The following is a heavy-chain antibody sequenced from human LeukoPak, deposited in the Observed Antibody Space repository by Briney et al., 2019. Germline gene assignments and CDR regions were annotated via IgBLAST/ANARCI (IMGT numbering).Heavy chain of an antibody. D-gene: IGHD3-10*01. Sequence: PGGSLRLSCAASGFTFSGSALHWVRQASGKGLEWVGRIRSTANGYATAYAASVKGRFTISRDDSKNTAYLQMDSLRAEDTAVYYCARRGYYGSGSYYSPTSYYYYYYMDVWGKGTTVTISS. CDR3: ARRGYYGSGSYYSPTSYYYYYYMDV. V-gene: IGHV3-73*01. CDR1: GFTFSGSA. J-gene: IGHJ6*03. CDR2: IRSTANGYAT.